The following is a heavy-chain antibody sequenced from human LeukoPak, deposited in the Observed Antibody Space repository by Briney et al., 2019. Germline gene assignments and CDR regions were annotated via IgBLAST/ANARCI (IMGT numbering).Heavy chain of an antibody. J-gene: IGHJ4*02. CDR2: IIPIFGTA. CDR3: ARAGTTGTTGFDY. D-gene: IGHD1-1*01. Sequence: ASVKVSCKASGGTFSSYAISWVRQAPGQGLEWMGGIIPIFGTANYAQKFQGRVTITTDESTSTAYMELSSLRSEDTAVYYCARAGTTGTTGFDYWGQGTLVIVSS. V-gene: IGHV1-69*05. CDR1: GGTFSSYA.